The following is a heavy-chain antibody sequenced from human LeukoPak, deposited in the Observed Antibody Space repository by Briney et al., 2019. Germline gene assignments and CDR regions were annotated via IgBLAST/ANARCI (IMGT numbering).Heavy chain of an antibody. Sequence: ASVKVSCKASGYAFTSYAMHWVRQAPGQRLEWMGWINAGNGNTKYSQEFQGRVTITRDTSASAVYMELSSLRSDDMAVYYCARVVRYSSGPLTDLLPYYFDYWGQGTLVTVSS. V-gene: IGHV1-3*03. J-gene: IGHJ4*02. CDR1: GYAFTSYA. CDR2: INAGNGNT. D-gene: IGHD6-19*01. CDR3: ARVVRYSSGPLTDLLPYYFDY.